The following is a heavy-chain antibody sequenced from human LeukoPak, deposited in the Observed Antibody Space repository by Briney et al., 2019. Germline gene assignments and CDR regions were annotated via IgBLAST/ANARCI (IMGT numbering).Heavy chain of an antibody. CDR3: ARGGEPKEYYFDY. J-gene: IGHJ4*02. Sequence: GGSLRLSCAASGFTFSSYSMNWVRQAPGKGLEWVSSISSSSSYIYYADSVKGRFTISRDNAKNSLYLQRNSLRAEDTAVYYCARGGEPKEYYFDYWGQGTLVNVSS. CDR1: GFTFSSYS. CDR2: ISSSSSYI. V-gene: IGHV3-21*01. D-gene: IGHD1-26*01.